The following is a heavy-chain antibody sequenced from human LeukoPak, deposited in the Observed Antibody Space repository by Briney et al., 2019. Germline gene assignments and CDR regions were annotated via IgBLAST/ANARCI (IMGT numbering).Heavy chain of an antibody. CDR1: GGSISSYY. CDR3: ARAPDLWSAYYKYYFDY. Sequence: SETLSLTCTVSGGSISSYYWSWIRQPPGKGLEWIGYIYYSGSTNYNPSLKSRVTISVDTSKNQFSLKLSSVTAADTAVYYCARAPDLWSAYYKYYFDYWGQGTLVTVSS. J-gene: IGHJ4*02. D-gene: IGHD3-3*01. V-gene: IGHV4-59*01. CDR2: IYYSGST.